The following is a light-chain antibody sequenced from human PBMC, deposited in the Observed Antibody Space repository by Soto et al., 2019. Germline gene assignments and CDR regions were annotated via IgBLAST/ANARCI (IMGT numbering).Light chain of an antibody. CDR3: SSYTSSSTPYV. V-gene: IGLV2-14*01. J-gene: IGLJ1*01. CDR2: DVT. Sequence: QSVLTQPASVSGSPGQSFTISCTGSSSDGGGYNYVSWYQQHPVKAPKLMIYDVTNRPSGVSDRFSGSKSGNTASLTISGLQAEDEADYYCSSYTSSSTPYVFGTGTKLTVL. CDR1: SSDGGGYNY.